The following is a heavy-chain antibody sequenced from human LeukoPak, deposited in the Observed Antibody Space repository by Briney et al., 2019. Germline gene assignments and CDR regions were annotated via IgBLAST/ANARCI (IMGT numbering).Heavy chain of an antibody. CDR2: INHSGST. J-gene: IGHJ4*02. D-gene: IGHD4-17*01. CDR1: GGSFSGYY. V-gene: IGHV4-34*01. Sequence: SETLSLTCAVYGGSFSGYYWSWIRQPPGKGLEWIGEINHSGSTNYNPSLKSRVTISVDTSKNQFSLKLSSVTAADTAVYYCARTTDYGDYGELDYWGQGTLVTVSS. CDR3: ARTTDYGDYGELDY.